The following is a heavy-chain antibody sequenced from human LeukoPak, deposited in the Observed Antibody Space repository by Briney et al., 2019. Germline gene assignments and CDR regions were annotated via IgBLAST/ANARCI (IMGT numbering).Heavy chain of an antibody. D-gene: IGHD2-8*01. J-gene: IGHJ4*02. CDR1: GGSISSYY. Sequence: SETLSLTCTVSGGSISSYYWSWIRQPPGKGLEWIGYVFYSGSTNYNPSLESRVTISVDTSKNQFSLKVNSVTVADTAVYYCARHNGRETPRDYWGQGTLVTVSS. CDR2: VFYSGST. CDR3: ARHNGRETPRDY. V-gene: IGHV4-59*08.